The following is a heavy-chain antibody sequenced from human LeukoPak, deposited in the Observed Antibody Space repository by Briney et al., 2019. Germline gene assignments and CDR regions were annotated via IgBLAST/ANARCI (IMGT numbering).Heavy chain of an antibody. CDR3: ARDRGSGGSQWLVHYYYGMDV. CDR2: ISYDGSNK. V-gene: IGHV3-30-3*01. J-gene: IGHJ6*02. D-gene: IGHD6-19*01. CDR1: GFTFSSYA. Sequence: GGSLRLSCAASGFTFSSYAMHWVRQAPGKGLEWVAVISYDGSNKYYADSVKGRFTISRDNSKNTLYLQMNSLRAEDTAVYYCARDRGSGGSQWLVHYYYGMDVWGQGTTVTVSS.